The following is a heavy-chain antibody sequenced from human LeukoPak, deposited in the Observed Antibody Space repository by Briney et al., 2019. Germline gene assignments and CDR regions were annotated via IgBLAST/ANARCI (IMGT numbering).Heavy chain of an antibody. Sequence: ASVKVSCKASGYTFSNYGISWVRQAPGQGLEWMGWISAYNGNTNYAQKFQGRVTMTRDTSTSTVYMELSSLRSEDTAVYYCARDWLFGVASPLRYMDVWGKGTTVTVSS. D-gene: IGHD3-3*01. J-gene: IGHJ6*03. CDR2: ISAYNGNT. V-gene: IGHV1-18*01. CDR1: GYTFSNYG. CDR3: ARDWLFGVASPLRYMDV.